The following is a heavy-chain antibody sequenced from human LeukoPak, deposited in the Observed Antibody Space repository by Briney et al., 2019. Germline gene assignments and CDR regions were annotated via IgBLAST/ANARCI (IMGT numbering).Heavy chain of an antibody. J-gene: IGHJ3*02. V-gene: IGHV4-59*01. CDR1: GGSISSYY. Sequence: SETLSLTCTVSGGSISSYYWSWIRQPPGKGLEWIGYIYYSGSNNYNPSLKSRVTISVDTSKNQFSLKLSSVTAADTAVYYCARTRDYYSPAFDIWGQGTVVTVSS. CDR3: ARTRDYYSPAFDI. D-gene: IGHD3-3*01. CDR2: IYYSGSN.